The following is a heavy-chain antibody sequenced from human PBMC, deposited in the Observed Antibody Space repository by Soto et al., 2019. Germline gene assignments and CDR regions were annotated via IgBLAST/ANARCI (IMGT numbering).Heavy chain of an antibody. Sequence: GASVKVSCKVSGYTLTELSMHWVRQAPGKGLEWMGGFDPEDGETIYAQKFQGRVTMTEDTSTDTAYMELSSLRSEDTAVYYCATATLYYYDSSGHPGVFDYWGQGILVTLSS. J-gene: IGHJ4*02. CDR1: GYTLTELS. D-gene: IGHD3-22*01. CDR3: ATATLYYYDSSGHPGVFDY. V-gene: IGHV1-24*01. CDR2: FDPEDGET.